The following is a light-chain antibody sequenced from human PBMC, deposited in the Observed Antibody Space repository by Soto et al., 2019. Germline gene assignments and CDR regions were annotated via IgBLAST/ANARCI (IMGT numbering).Light chain of an antibody. V-gene: IGLV6-57*03. CDR3: QSYDSSNVV. CDR1: SGSIASNY. CDR2: EDN. Sequence: NFMLTQPHSVSESPGKTVTISCTRSSGSIASNYVQWYQQRPGSAPTIVIYEDNQTPSGVPDRFSGSIDRSSNSASLTISGLKIEDEADYYCQSYDSSNVVFGGGTKLTVL. J-gene: IGLJ2*01.